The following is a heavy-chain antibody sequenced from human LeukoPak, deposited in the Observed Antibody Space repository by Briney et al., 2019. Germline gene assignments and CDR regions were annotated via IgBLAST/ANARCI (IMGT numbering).Heavy chain of an antibody. Sequence: PGGSLRLSCAASGFTLSSYGMHWVRQAPGKGLEWVALIGYDGTNEYYADSVRGRFTISRDNSKNTLYLQMKSLRAEDTAVYYCARDWAVGWGQGTLVSVSS. CDR1: GFTLSSYG. J-gene: IGHJ4*02. CDR3: ARDWAVG. V-gene: IGHV3-33*01. D-gene: IGHD3-10*01. CDR2: IGYDGTNE.